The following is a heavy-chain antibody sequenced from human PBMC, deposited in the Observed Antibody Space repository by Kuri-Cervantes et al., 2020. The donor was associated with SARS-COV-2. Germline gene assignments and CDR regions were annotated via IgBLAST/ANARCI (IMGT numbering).Heavy chain of an antibody. CDR1: GFTFSSYS. D-gene: IGHD5-18*01. CDR3: ARVPYTYGYGDF. V-gene: IGHV3-21*01. CDR2: ISSSSSYI. J-gene: IGHJ4*02. Sequence: GESLKISCAASGFTFSSYSMNWVRQAPGKGLEWVSSISSSSSYIYYADLVKGRFSISRDNSNSTLYLQINSLTADDTAVYYCARVPYTYGYGDFWGQGTLVTVSS.